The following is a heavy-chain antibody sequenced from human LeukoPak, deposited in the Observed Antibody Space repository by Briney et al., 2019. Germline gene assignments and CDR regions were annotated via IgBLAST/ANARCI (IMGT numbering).Heavy chain of an antibody. D-gene: IGHD5-24*01. CDR2: ISDSGTT. J-gene: IGHJ4*02. CDR1: GGSIGNYY. CDR3: ARAAAKEMATLI. V-gene: IGHV4-59*01. Sequence: SETLSLTCTVSGGSIGNYYWSWIRQPPGEGLEWIGYISDSGTTYYNPSLRSRVTISVDTSKGQFSLKLMSVTAADTAVYYCARAAAKEMATLIWGQGTVVTVSS.